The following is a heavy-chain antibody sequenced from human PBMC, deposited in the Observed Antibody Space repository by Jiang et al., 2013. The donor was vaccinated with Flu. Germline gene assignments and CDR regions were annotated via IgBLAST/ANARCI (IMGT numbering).Heavy chain of an antibody. J-gene: IGHJ6*04. CDR2: ISTSSSTI. Sequence: GLVRPGGSLRLSCAASGFAFSDYYMTWIRQAPGKGLEWLAYISTSSSTIYYADSVKGRFTISRDNSKNTLYLQMNILRAEDTAVYYCARDLRDFWSGYYPYYYGMDVWGKGTTVTVSS. CDR3: ARDLRDFWSGYYPYYYGMDV. V-gene: IGHV3-11*04. CDR1: GFAFSDYY. D-gene: IGHD3-3*01.